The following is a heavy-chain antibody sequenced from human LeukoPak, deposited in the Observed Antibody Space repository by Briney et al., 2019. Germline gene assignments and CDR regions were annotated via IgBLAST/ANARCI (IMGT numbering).Heavy chain of an antibody. D-gene: IGHD1-26*01. Sequence: ASVKVSCKASGYTFTSYAMNWVRQAPGQGLEWMGWINTNTGNPTYAQGFTGRFVFSLDTSVSTAYLQISSLKAEDTAVYYCARELVGPTYTPFDYWGRGTLVTVSS. V-gene: IGHV7-4-1*02. J-gene: IGHJ4*02. CDR2: INTNTGNP. CDR1: GYTFTSYA. CDR3: ARELVGPTYTPFDY.